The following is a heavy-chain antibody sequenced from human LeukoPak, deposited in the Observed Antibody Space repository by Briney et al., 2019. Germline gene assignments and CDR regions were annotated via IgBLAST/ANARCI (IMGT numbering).Heavy chain of an antibody. Sequence: SETLSLTCTVSGGSISSGGYYWSWIRQHPGKGLEGIGYIYYSGSTYYNPSLKSRVTISVDTSKNQFSLKLSSVTAADTAVYYCARMTTDYDILTGLLGFDYWGQGTLVTVSS. CDR3: ARMTTDYDILTGLLGFDY. V-gene: IGHV4-31*03. D-gene: IGHD3-9*01. J-gene: IGHJ4*02. CDR1: GGSISSGGYY. CDR2: IYYSGST.